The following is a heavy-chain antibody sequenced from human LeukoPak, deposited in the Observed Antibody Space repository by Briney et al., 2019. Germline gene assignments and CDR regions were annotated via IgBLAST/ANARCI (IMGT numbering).Heavy chain of an antibody. J-gene: IGHJ4*02. D-gene: IGHD3-10*01. CDR3: ARVTYGSGTYGAFDY. V-gene: IGHV3-48*01. Sequence: GGSLRLSCAASGFTFSSYSMNWVRQAPGKGLEWISYISSSSSTIYYADSVKGRFTISRDNSKNTLYLQMNSLRAEDTAVYYCARVTYGSGTYGAFDYWGQGTLVTVSS. CDR1: GFTFSSYS. CDR2: ISSSSSTI.